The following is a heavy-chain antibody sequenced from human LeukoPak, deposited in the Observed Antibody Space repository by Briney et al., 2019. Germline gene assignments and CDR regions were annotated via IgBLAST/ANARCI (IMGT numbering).Heavy chain of an antibody. J-gene: IGHJ4*02. D-gene: IGHD5-12*01. Sequence: SETLSLTCTVSGGSVSSNNYYWSWIRQPPGKGLEWIGYIYYTGTTNYNPSLKSRVTMSVDTSKNEFSLKLSSVTATDTAVYYCARDVRWLRFVFDHWGQGIPVTVSS. V-gene: IGHV4-61*01. CDR1: GGSVSSNNYY. CDR3: ARDVRWLRFVFDH. CDR2: IYYTGTT.